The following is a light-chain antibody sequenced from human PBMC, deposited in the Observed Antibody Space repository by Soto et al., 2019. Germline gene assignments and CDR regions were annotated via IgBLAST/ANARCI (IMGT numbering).Light chain of an antibody. J-gene: IGLJ2*01. Sequence: QSVLTQPPSASGTPGQRVTISCSGSSSNIGSNYVYWYQQLPGTAPKLLIYRNNQRPSWVPDRFSGSKSGTSASLAISGLRSEEEADYYCAAWDDSLSGHVVFGGGTKLTVL. CDR1: SSNIGSNY. CDR2: RNN. V-gene: IGLV1-47*01. CDR3: AAWDDSLSGHVV.